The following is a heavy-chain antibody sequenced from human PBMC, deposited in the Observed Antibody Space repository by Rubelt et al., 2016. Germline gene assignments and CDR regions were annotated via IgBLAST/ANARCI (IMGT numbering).Heavy chain of an antibody. CDR2: IYYSGST. Sequence: QVQLQESAPGLVKPSQTLSLTCTVSGGSISSGGYYWTWIRQHPGKGLEWIGYIYYSGSTYYNPSLKSRVTISVDTSKNQFSLKVYSVTAADTAVDYCARTYRYGSDDWGRGTLVTVSS. J-gene: IGHJ4*02. D-gene: IGHD1-26*01. V-gene: IGHV4-31*03. CDR3: ARTYRYGSDD. CDR1: GGSISSGGYY.